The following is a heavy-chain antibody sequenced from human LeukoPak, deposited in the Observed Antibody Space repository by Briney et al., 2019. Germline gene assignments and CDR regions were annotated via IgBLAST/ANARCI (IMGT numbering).Heavy chain of an antibody. CDR3: ARAPVDSAGTDY. Sequence: PSETLSLTCTVSGGSISSSSYYWGWIRQPPGKGLEWIGSIYYSGSTYYNPSLKSRVTISVDTSKNQFSLKLSSVTAADTAVYYCARAPVDSAGTDYWGQGTLVTVSS. CDR2: IYYSGST. V-gene: IGHV4-39*07. CDR1: GGSISSSSYY. J-gene: IGHJ4*02. D-gene: IGHD6-13*01.